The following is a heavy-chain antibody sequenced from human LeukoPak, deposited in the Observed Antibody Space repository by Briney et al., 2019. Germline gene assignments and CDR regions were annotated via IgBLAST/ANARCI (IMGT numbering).Heavy chain of an antibody. CDR3: ARPPPYYYDSSGYYFDVPYFDY. J-gene: IGHJ4*02. V-gene: IGHV1-2*02. CDR1: GYTFTGYY. CDR2: INPNSGGT. Sequence: ASVKVSCKASGYTFTGYYMHWVRQAPGQGLEWMGWINPNSGGTNYAQKFQGRVTMTRDTSISTAYMELSRLRSDDTAVYYCARPPPYYYDSSGYYFDVPYFDYWGQGTLVTVSS. D-gene: IGHD3-22*01.